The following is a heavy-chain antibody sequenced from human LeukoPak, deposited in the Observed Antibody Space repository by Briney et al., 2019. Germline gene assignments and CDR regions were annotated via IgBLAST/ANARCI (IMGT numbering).Heavy chain of an antibody. CDR3: AGWLVRGANWFDP. V-gene: IGHV4-31*09. CDR2: IYYSGST. Sequence: SETLSLTCTVSGGSISSGGYYWSWIRQHPGKGLEWIGYIYYSGSTYYNPSLKSRVTISVDKSKNQFSLKLSSVTAADTAVYYCAGWLVRGANWFDPWGQGTLVTVSS. D-gene: IGHD6-19*01. CDR1: GGSISSGGYY. J-gene: IGHJ5*02.